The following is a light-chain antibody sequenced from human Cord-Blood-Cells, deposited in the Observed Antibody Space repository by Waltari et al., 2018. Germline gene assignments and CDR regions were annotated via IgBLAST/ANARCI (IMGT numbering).Light chain of an antibody. CDR2: GAS. CDR1: QSVSSSY. V-gene: IGKV3-20*01. CDR3: QQYGSSPWT. Sequence: EIVLTQSPGTLSLSPGERATLSCRASQSVSSSYLAWYQQKPGQAPRLLIYGASSRATGIPERCSGSGSGTDFNLTISRLEPEDFAVYYCQQYGSSPWTFGQGTKVEIK. J-gene: IGKJ1*01.